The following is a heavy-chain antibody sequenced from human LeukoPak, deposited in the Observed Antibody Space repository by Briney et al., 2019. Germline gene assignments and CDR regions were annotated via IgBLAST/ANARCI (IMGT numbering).Heavy chain of an antibody. CDR2: IYTSGST. Sequence: PSETLSLTCTVSGGSISSYYWSWIRQPAGKGLEWIGRIYTSGSTNYNPSLKSRVTMSVDTSKNQFSLKLSPVTAADTAVYYCASAYDTPGHGAFDIWGQGTMVTVSS. CDR3: ASAYDTPGHGAFDI. J-gene: IGHJ3*02. D-gene: IGHD3-22*01. CDR1: GGSISSYY. V-gene: IGHV4-4*07.